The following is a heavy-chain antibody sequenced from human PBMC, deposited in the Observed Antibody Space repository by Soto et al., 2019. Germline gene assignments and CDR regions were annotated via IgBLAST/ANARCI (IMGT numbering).Heavy chain of an antibody. CDR3: ARGDSTDCSNGVCSFFYNHDMDV. Sequence: GASVKVSCKASGYSFTDYHIHWVRQAPGQGLEWLGRINPKSGGTSTAQKFQGWVTMTTDTFISTASMELTRLTSDDTAIYYCARGDSTDCSNGVCSFFYNHDMDVWGQGTTVTVS. V-gene: IGHV1-2*04. J-gene: IGHJ6*02. D-gene: IGHD2-8*01. CDR1: GYSFTDYH. CDR2: INPKSGGT.